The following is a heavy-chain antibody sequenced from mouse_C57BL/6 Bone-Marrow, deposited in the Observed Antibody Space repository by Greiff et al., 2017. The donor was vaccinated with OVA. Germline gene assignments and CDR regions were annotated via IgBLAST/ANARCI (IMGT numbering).Heavy chain of an antibody. CDR3: ARERWGGAWFAY. Sequence: QVQLQQSGAELARPGASVKLSCKASGYTFTSYGISWVKQRTGQGLEWIGEIYPRSGNTYYNEKFKGKATLTADKSSSTAYMELRSRTSEESAVYFGARERWGGAWFAYWGQGTLVTVSA. J-gene: IGHJ3*01. V-gene: IGHV1-81*01. CDR1: GYTFTSYG. D-gene: IGHD1-1*02. CDR2: IYPRSGNT.